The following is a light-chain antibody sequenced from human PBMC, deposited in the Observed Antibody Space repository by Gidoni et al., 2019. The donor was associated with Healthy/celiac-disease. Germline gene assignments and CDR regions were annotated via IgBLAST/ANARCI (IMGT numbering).Light chain of an antibody. CDR3: QQYYSTPFT. Sequence: DIVMTQSPDSLAVSLGERATINCKSSQRVLYSSNNKNYLAWYQQKPGQPPKLLIYWASTRESGVPDRFSGSGPGTDFTLTISSLQAEDVAVYYCQQYYSTPFTFGPGTKVDIK. J-gene: IGKJ3*01. V-gene: IGKV4-1*01. CDR1: QRVLYSSNNKNY. CDR2: WAS.